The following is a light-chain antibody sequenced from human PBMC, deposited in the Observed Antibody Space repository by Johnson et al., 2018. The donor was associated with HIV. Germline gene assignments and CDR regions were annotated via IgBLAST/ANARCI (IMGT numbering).Light chain of an antibody. J-gene: IGLJ1*01. CDR2: DNN. CDR3: GTWDSSLGKV. CDR1: SSNIGNNY. V-gene: IGLV1-51*01. Sequence: QSVLTQPPSVSAAPGQKVTISCSGSSSNIGNNYVSWYQQLPGTAPKLLIYDNNKRPSGIPDRFSGSKYGTSATLGITGLQTGDEADYYCGTWDSSLGKVFGTGTKVTVL.